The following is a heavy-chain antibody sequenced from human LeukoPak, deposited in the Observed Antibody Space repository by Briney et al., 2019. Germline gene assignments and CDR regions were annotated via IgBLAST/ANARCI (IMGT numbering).Heavy chain of an antibody. J-gene: IGHJ4*02. CDR1: GYTFTSYA. CDR2: INTNTGNP. Sequence: ASVKVSCKASGYTFTSYAMNWVQQAPGQGLEWMGWINTNTGNPTYAQGFTGRFVFSLDTSVSTAYLQISSLKAEDTAVYYCARDGVYYDSSGYSSFDYWGQGTLVTVSS. D-gene: IGHD3-22*01. V-gene: IGHV7-4-1*02. CDR3: ARDGVYYDSSGYSSFDY.